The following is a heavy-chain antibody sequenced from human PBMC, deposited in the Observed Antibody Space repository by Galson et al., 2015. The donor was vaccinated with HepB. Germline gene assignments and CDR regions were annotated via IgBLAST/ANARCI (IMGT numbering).Heavy chain of an antibody. CDR1: GYTFTDYF. CDR3: ATRRDGGNPLGAL. D-gene: IGHD5-24*01. CDR2: INPLSGGA. V-gene: IGHV1-2*02. Sequence: SVKVSCKASGYTFTDYFIHWVRQAPGQGLEWVGCINPLSGGATYAQELEGRVTMTRDTSLSTAYVELNRLGSDDTAVYYCATRRDGGNPLGALWGRGTLVTVSS. J-gene: IGHJ2*01.